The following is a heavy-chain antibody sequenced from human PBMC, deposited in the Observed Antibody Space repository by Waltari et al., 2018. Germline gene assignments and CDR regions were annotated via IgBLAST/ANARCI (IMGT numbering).Heavy chain of an antibody. CDR3: VRGVATIRDYYYYMDV. D-gene: IGHD5-12*01. J-gene: IGHJ6*03. Sequence: QVQLQESGPGLVKPSETLSLTCTVSGGSISSYYWSWIRQPPGKGLEWIGYIYYSGSTNYDPSLKGRVTISVDTSKNQFSLKLSSVTAADTAVYYCVRGVATIRDYYYYMDVWGKGTTVTVSS. CDR2: IYYSGST. V-gene: IGHV4-59*01. CDR1: GGSISSYY.